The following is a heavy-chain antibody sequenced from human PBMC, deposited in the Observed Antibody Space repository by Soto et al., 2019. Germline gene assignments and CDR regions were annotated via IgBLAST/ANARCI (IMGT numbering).Heavy chain of an antibody. D-gene: IGHD5-18*01. J-gene: IGHJ4*02. V-gene: IGHV3-30*18. CDR3: AKDLDSGYSYSPPSGY. CDR1: GFTFSTYG. CDR2: ISYDGNNK. Sequence: QVQLVESGGGVVQPGRSLRLSCAASGFTFSTYGMHWVRQAPGKGLEWVAFISYDGNNKYYADSVKGRFTISRDNSKNTLYLQMNSLRAEDTAVYYCAKDLDSGYSYSPPSGYWGQGTLVTVSS.